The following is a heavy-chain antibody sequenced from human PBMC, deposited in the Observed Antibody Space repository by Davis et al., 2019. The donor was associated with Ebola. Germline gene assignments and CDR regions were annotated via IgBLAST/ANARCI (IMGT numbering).Heavy chain of an antibody. J-gene: IGHJ5*02. CDR3: TRGWLRGWFDP. V-gene: IGHV3-74*01. Sequence: GESLKISCAASGFTFSSSWMHWVRQAPGKGLVWVSLINNDGSITTYADSVKGRFTISRDNAKNTLYLQMNTLRAEDTAVYYCTRGWLRGWFDPWGQGTLVIVSS. D-gene: IGHD5-12*01. CDR2: INNDGSIT. CDR1: GFTFSSSW.